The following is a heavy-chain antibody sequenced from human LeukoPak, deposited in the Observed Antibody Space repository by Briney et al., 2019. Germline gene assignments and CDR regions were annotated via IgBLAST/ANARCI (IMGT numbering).Heavy chain of an antibody. J-gene: IGHJ6*02. Sequence: SVKVFCKASGGTFSSYAISGVRQAPGQGREGMGRIIPILGIANYAQKFQGRVTITADKSTSTAYMELSSLRSEDAAVYYCARDATDYYYGMDVWGQGTTVTVSS. CDR1: GGTFSSYA. CDR3: ARDATDYYYGMDV. CDR2: IIPILGIA. D-gene: IGHD4-17*01. V-gene: IGHV1-69*04.